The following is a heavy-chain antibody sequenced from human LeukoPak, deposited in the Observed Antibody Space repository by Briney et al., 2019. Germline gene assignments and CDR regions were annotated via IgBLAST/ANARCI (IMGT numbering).Heavy chain of an antibody. Sequence: GGSLRLSCAASGFTFSSYVMHWVRQAPGKGLEYVSAISSNGGSTYYANSVKGRFTISRDNSKNMLNLEMRSLRAEDMAVYYCAREKDQAFDPWGQGTLVTVSS. CDR2: ISSNGGST. V-gene: IGHV3-64*01. J-gene: IGHJ5*02. CDR3: AREKDQAFDP. CDR1: GFTFSSYV.